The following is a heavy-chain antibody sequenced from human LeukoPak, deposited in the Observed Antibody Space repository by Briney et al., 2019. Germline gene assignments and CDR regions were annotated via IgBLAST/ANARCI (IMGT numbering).Heavy chain of an antibody. J-gene: IGHJ4*02. V-gene: IGHV4-38-2*02. CDR2: FFQSQKS. Sequence: SDTLSLTCYISGHSTTRGYYWAWFRPSPGNGPEWISTFFQSQKSFYNPSLESRLIMSLDTSKSQFSLNLTSVTAADTAVYYCARVLPVPYLLDSWGQGTHVTVSS. D-gene: IGHD3-10*02. CDR1: GHSTTRGYY. CDR3: ARVLPVPYLLDS.